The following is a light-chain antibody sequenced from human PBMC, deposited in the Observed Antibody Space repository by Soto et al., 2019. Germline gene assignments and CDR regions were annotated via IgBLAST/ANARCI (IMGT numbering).Light chain of an antibody. V-gene: IGKV4-1*01. J-gene: IGKJ4*01. CDR1: QSVLYSSNNKNC. CDR2: WAS. CDR3: QQYYSTLT. Sequence: DIVMTQSPDSLAVSLGERATINCKSSQSVLYSSNNKNCLAWFQKKPGQPPKLLIFWASTREFGVPDRFSGSGSGTDFTLTISSLQAEDVAVYYCQQYYSTLTFGGGTKVDIK.